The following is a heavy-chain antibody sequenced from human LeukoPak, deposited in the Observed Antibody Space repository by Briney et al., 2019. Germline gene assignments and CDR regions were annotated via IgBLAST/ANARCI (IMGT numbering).Heavy chain of an antibody. CDR3: ARYGGNSAFYWYFDL. V-gene: IGHV4-59*01. CDR2: IYYSGST. CDR1: DGSISSSY. D-gene: IGHD4-23*01. J-gene: IGHJ2*01. Sequence: SETLSLTCAVSDGSISSSYWSWLRQPPGKGLEWIGYIYYSGSTDYNPSLKSRVTISVDTSKNQFSLKLSSVTAADTAVYYCARYGGNSAFYWYFDLWGRGTLVTVSS.